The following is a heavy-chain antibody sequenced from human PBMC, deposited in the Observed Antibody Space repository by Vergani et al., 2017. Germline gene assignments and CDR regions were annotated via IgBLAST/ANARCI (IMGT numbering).Heavy chain of an antibody. J-gene: IGHJ6*02. CDR1: GYSFTSYW. CDR3: ARVPATATYYYYGMDV. CDR2: IYPGDSDT. Sequence: EVQLVQSGAEVKKPGESLKLSCKGSGYSFTSYWIGWVRQMPGKGLEWMGIIYPGDSDTRYSPSFQGQVTISADKSISTAYLQWSSLKASDTAMYYCARVPATATYYYYGMDVWGQGTTVTVSS. V-gene: IGHV5-51*01. D-gene: IGHD2-2*01.